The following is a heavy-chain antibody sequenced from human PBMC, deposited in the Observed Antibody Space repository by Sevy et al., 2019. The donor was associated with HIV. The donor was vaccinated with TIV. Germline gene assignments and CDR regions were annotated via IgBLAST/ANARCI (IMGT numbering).Heavy chain of an antibody. CDR3: TAGPVSF. CDR1: GFTFSNAW. Sequence: GGSLRLSCTASGFTFSNAWMTWVRQTPERGLEWVALIKPITDAGTTDYAAPVQGRFTISRDDSKNTVYLQLNSLKTEDTAGIYCTAGPVSFWGQGTLVTVSS. J-gene: IGHJ4*02. CDR2: IKPITDAGTT. D-gene: IGHD3-16*01. V-gene: IGHV3-15*01.